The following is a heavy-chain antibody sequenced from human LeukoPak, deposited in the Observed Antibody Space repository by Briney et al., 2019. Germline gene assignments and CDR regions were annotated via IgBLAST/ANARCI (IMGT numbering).Heavy chain of an antibody. CDR2: IYYSGST. Sequence: SETLSLTCTVSGGSISSSRYYWGWIRQPPGKGLEWIGSIYYSGSTYYNPSLKSRVTISVDTSKNQFSLKLSSVTAADTAVYYCARRPTVAWFDPWGQGTLVTVSS. CDR1: GGSISSSRYY. CDR3: ARRPTVAWFDP. J-gene: IGHJ5*02. V-gene: IGHV4-39*01. D-gene: IGHD4-23*01.